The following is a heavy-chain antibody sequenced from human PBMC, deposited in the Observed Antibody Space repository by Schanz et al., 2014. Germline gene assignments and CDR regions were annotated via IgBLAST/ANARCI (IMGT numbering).Heavy chain of an antibody. CDR3: AKDAENTAMITDYFDY. CDR1: GFTFSDYF. CDR2: ISGSGGST. Sequence: EVQLVESGGGLVQPGGSLRLSCAASGFTFSDYFMAWIRQPPGKGLEWVSAISGSGGSTYYADSVKGRFTISRYNSKNTLYLQMNSLRAEDTAVYYCAKDAENTAMITDYFDYWGQGTLVTVSS. V-gene: IGHV3-23*04. J-gene: IGHJ4*02. D-gene: IGHD5-18*01.